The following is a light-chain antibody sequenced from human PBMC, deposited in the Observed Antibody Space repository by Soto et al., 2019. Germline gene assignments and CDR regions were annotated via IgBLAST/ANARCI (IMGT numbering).Light chain of an antibody. V-gene: IGLV2-14*01. Sequence: QSVLTQPASVSGSPGQSITISCTGTSGDVGGYYYVSWYQQLPGKAPKLMISEVSNRPSGVSNRFSGSKSGNTASLTISGLQAEDEADYYCGSFAGPVWVFGGGTKLTVL. CDR3: GSFAGPVWV. CDR2: EVS. J-gene: IGLJ3*02. CDR1: SGDVGGYYY.